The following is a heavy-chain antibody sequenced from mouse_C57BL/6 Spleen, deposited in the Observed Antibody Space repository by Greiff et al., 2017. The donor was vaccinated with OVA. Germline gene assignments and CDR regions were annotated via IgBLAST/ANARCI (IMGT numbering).Heavy chain of an antibody. D-gene: IGHD1-1*01. V-gene: IGHV1-50*01. CDR3: ARCRYYGRDAMDY. CDR1: GYTFTSYW. Sequence: QVQLQQPGAELVKPGASVKLSCKASGYTFTSYWMQWVKQRPGQGLEWIGEIDPSDSYTNYNQKFKGKATLTVDKSSSTAYMQLSSLTSEDSAVYYCARCRYYGRDAMDYWGQGTSVTVSS. CDR2: IDPSDSYT. J-gene: IGHJ4*01.